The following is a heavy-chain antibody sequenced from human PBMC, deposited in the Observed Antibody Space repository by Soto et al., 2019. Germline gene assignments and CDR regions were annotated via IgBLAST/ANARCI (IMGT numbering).Heavy chain of an antibody. CDR2: ISGSGGST. CDR3: AKDLGDGPRGY. CDR1: GFSFSRCA. J-gene: IGHJ4*02. D-gene: IGHD3-10*01. V-gene: IGHV3-23*01. Sequence: LXXSGACCGFSFSRCAMSWVRQAPGKGLEWVSAISGSGGSTYYADSVKGRFTISRDNSKNTLYLQMNSLRAEDTAVYYCAKDLGDGPRGYWGQGTLVTVYS.